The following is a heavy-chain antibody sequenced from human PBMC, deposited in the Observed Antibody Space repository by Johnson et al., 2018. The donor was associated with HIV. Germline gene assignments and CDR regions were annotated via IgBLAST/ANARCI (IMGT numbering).Heavy chain of an antibody. D-gene: IGHD4-17*01. CDR1: GFTFSSYA. CDR2: ISYDGSNK. CDR3: ARDSGVNYGWDAFDI. J-gene: IGHJ3*02. Sequence: QAQLVESGVGVVQPGRSLRLSCAASGFTFSSYAMHWVRQAPGKGLEWVAVISYDGSNKYYADSVKGRFTISRDNSKNTLYLQMNSLRAEDTAVYYCARDSGVNYGWDAFDIWGQGTMVTVSS. V-gene: IGHV3-30*04.